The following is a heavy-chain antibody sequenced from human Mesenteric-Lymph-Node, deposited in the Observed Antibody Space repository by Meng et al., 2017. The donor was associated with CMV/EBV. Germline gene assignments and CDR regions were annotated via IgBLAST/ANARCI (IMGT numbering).Heavy chain of an antibody. CDR2: NNHSGST. D-gene: IGHD3-9*01. Sequence: VQVHEWAAGLLTGSENLSATCAFCGVLISCYYWNGIRQSPEKGLEWIGENNHSGSTTYTPYFTSRIIISVDTSTNKIYLNMSSVTAADTAVYYCARGSSYDILTGYFDYWGQGALVTVSS. CDR1: GVLISCYY. V-gene: IGHV4-34*01. J-gene: IGHJ4*02. CDR3: ARGSSYDILTGYFDY.